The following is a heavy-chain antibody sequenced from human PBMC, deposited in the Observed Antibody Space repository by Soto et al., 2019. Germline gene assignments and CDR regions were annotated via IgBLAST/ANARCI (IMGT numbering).Heavy chain of an antibody. CDR3: AGLGTTGGNCYYYGMDV. CDR1: GGSISSGGYS. V-gene: IGHV4-30-2*01. Sequence: QLQLQESGSGLVKPSQTLSLTCAVSGGSISSGGYSWSWIRQPPGKGLEWIGYIYHSGSTYYNPSLKRRVTISVDRSKNQFSLKLSSVTAADTAVYYGAGLGTTGGNCYYYGMDVWGQGTTVTVS. D-gene: IGHD1-7*01. CDR2: IYHSGST. J-gene: IGHJ6*02.